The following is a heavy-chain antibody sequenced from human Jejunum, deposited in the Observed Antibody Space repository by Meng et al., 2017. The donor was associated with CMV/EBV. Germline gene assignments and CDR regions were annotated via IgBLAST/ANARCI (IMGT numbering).Heavy chain of an antibody. V-gene: IGHV5-51*01. CDR2: NYHDDSDT. J-gene: IGHJ5*02. D-gene: IGHD3-22*01. CDR1: YGVSDEW. CDR3: ARKGKDYNKIWWFDP. Sequence: YGVSDEWIAGMRQMPRKGLEWIGINYHDDSDTRYRQAIQGQVTSSADKSISTAYLQWSSLKASDTAMYYCARKGKDYNKIWWFDPWGQGTLVTVSS.